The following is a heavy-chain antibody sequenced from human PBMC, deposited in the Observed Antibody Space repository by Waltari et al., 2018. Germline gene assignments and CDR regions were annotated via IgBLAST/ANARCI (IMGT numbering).Heavy chain of an antibody. Sequence: QVQLVQSGAEVKKPGASVKVSCKASGYTVTGYYMHWVRQAPGQGLEWSGRTNPNRGGTNHAQTFQGRVTITRDTSAGTAYVELSSLRSEDTAVYYCARDRAYGSAILEFDYWGQGTLVTVSS. CDR2: TNPNRGGT. V-gene: IGHV1-2*06. CDR3: ARDRAYGSAILEFDY. CDR1: GYTVTGYY. J-gene: IGHJ4*02. D-gene: IGHD3-10*01.